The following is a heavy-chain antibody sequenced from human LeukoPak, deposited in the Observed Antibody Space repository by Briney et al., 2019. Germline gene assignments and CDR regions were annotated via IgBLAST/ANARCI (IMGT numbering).Heavy chain of an antibody. CDR2: LNSDGSST. Sequence: GGSLRLSCAASGFTFSSYWMHWVRQAPGKGVVWVSRLNSDGSSTTYADSVKGRFTISRDNAKNTLYLQMNGLRVEDTAVYFCARGMDYYDNRGYTTDSWGQGTLVTVAS. CDR3: ARGMDYYDNRGYTTDS. J-gene: IGHJ4*02. V-gene: IGHV3-74*01. D-gene: IGHD3-22*01. CDR1: GFTFSSYW.